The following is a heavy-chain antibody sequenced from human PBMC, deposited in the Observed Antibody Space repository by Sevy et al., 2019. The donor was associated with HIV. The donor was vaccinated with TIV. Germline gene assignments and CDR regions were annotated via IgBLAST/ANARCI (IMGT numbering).Heavy chain of an antibody. D-gene: IGHD2-21*02. V-gene: IGHV1-8*01. J-gene: IGHJ4*02. CDR3: AKLASCGGDCYYFDF. CDR1: GYNFTDYD. CDR2: MNPNSGHT. Sequence: ASVKVSCKASGYNFTDYDITWVRQVTGQGLELVSWMNPNSGHTAYTENFQGRVSTTRDTSISTAYMELSSLRSEDTAVYYCAKLASCGGDCYYFDFWGQGTLVTVSS.